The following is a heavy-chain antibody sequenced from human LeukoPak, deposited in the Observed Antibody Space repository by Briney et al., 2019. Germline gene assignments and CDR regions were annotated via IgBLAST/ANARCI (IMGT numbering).Heavy chain of an antibody. CDR2: IYYSGST. J-gene: IGHJ4*02. D-gene: IGHD3-10*01. Sequence: SETLSLTXTVSGGSISSYYWSWIRQPPGKGLEWIGYIYYSGSTNYNPSLKSRVTISVDTSKNQFSLKLSSVTAADTAVYYCARLYYYGSGRSYFDYWGQGTLVTVSS. CDR3: ARLYYYGSGRSYFDY. CDR1: GGSISSYY. V-gene: IGHV4-59*01.